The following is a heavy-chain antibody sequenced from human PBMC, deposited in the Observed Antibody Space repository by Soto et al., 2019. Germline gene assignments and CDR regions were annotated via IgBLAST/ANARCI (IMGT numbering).Heavy chain of an antibody. V-gene: IGHV1-46*01. CDR2: INPSGGST. CDR3: ARDSDSSGYYPTPRDY. Sequence: ASVKVSCKASGYTFTSYYMHWVRQAPGQGLEWMGIINPSGGSTSYAQKFQGRVTMTRDTSTSTVYMELSSLRSEDTAVYYCARDSDSSGYYPTPRDYWGQGTLVTVSS. J-gene: IGHJ4*02. CDR1: GYTFTSYY. D-gene: IGHD3-22*01.